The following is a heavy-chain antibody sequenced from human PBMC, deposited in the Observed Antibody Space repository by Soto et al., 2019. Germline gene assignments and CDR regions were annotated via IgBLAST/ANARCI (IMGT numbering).Heavy chain of an antibody. CDR1: GYTLTELS. Sequence: ASVKVSCKVSGYTLTELSMRWVRQAPGKGLEWMGGFDPEDGETIYAQKFQGRVTMTEDTSTDTAYMELSSLRSEDTAVYYCATVVLGSYNWFDPWGQGTLVTVSS. D-gene: IGHD1-26*01. CDR3: ATVVLGSYNWFDP. J-gene: IGHJ5*02. V-gene: IGHV1-24*01. CDR2: FDPEDGET.